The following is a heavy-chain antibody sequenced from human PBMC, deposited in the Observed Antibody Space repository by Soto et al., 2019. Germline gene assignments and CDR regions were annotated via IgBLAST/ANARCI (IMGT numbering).Heavy chain of an antibody. D-gene: IGHD6-13*01. Sequence: EVQLVESGGGLVKPGGSLRLSCAASGFTFSSYSMNWVRQAPGKGLEWVSSISSSSSYIYYADSVKGRFTISRDNAKNSLYLQMNSLRAEDTAVYYCARASGIAAAGTSYYYGMDVWGQGTTVTVSS. CDR2: ISSSSSYI. V-gene: IGHV3-21*01. CDR3: ARASGIAAAGTSYYYGMDV. J-gene: IGHJ6*02. CDR1: GFTFSSYS.